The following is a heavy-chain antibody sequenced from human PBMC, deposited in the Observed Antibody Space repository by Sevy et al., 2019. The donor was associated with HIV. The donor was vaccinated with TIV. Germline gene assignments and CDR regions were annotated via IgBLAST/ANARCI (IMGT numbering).Heavy chain of an antibody. CDR2: ISGSSNYI. Sequence: GGSLRLSCAASGFNFDSYTMNWVRQAPGQGLEWVSSISGSSNYIYYADSLKGRFTISRDNAKNSVYLQMHSLRVDDTAVYFCARPYGSGSWEAFDVWGQGTVVT. V-gene: IGHV3-21*01. CDR1: GFNFDSYT. CDR3: ARPYGSGSWEAFDV. J-gene: IGHJ3*01. D-gene: IGHD3-10*01.